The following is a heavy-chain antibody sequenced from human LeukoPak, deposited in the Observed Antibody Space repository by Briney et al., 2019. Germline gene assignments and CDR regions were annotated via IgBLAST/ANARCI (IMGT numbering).Heavy chain of an antibody. CDR1: GYTFTGYY. CDR2: INPHSGDT. J-gene: IGHJ4*02. CDR3: AGESPSGISGWYRFDS. Sequence: ASVKVSCKASGYTFTGYYMLWVRQAPGRGLEWMGRINPHSGDTNSAQKFQGRVTMTRDTSINTVYMELSRLTSDDTAVYYCAGESPSGISGWYRFDSWGQGTLVTVSS. D-gene: IGHD6-19*01. V-gene: IGHV1-2*06.